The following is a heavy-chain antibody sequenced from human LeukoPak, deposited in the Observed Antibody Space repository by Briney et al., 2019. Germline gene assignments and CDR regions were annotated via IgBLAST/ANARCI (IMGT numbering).Heavy chain of an antibody. D-gene: IGHD4-17*01. CDR2: INHSGST. J-gene: IGHJ3*02. CDR3: ARVGLRDDAFDI. CDR1: GGSFSGYY. V-gene: IGHV4-34*01. Sequence: SETLSLTCAVYGGSFSGYYWSWIRQPPGKGLEWIGEINHSGSTNYNPSLKSRVTISLDTSKNQFSLKLSSVTAADTAVYYCARVGLRDDAFDIWGQGTMVTVSS.